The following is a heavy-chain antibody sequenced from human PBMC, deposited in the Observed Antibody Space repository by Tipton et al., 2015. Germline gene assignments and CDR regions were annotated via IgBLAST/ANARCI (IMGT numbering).Heavy chain of an antibody. Sequence: LRLSCAVSAYSISSDYYWGWIRQPPGKGLEWIGSISHSGNTYYNPSLKSRVTISTDTSKNQFFLNLTSVTAADTAVYFCARDLEHGMDVWGQGTTVTVSS. V-gene: IGHV4-38-2*02. J-gene: IGHJ6*02. CDR3: ARDLEHGMDV. D-gene: IGHD5-24*01. CDR1: AYSISSDYY. CDR2: ISHSGNT.